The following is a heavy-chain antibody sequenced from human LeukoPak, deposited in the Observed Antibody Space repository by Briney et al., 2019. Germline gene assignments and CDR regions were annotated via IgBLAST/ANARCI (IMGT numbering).Heavy chain of an antibody. Sequence: GGSLRLSCAASGFSFNDYYMSWIRQAPGEGLEWLSYINIGGTNTHYADSVKGRFTISRDNAKKSLYLEMNNLRAEDTAVYYCATDGAGFNTWGQGVLVTVSS. CDR1: GFSFNDYY. V-gene: IGHV3-11*01. J-gene: IGHJ5*02. CDR3: ATDGAGFNT. CDR2: INIGGTNT.